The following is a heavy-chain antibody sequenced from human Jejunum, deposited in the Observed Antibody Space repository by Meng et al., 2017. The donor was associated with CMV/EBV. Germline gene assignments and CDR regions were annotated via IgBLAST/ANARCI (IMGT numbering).Heavy chain of an antibody. J-gene: IGHJ6*02. CDR2: MNPINGNT. Sequence: NWVRQAPGQGLEWMGWMNPINGNTGYAQKFQGRFTMTWNTSISTAYMELSSLRSEDTAIYYCASHQQFCSGGSCYSLGYYYGMDVWGQGTTVTVSS. V-gene: IGHV1-8*01. D-gene: IGHD2-15*01. CDR3: ASHQQFCSGGSCYSLGYYYGMDV.